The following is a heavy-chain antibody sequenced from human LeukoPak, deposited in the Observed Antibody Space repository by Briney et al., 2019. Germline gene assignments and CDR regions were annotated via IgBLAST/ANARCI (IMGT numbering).Heavy chain of an antibody. Sequence: GGPLRLSCAASGFTVTGTHMSWVRQAPGKGLEWVSAIYTGGTTYYSDSVEGRFTISRDGSKNILYLQMDSLRVEDTAVYYCARDQATSGGGLDSWGQGTLVTVSS. V-gene: IGHV3-53*01. CDR2: IYTGGTT. J-gene: IGHJ4*02. CDR1: GFTVTGTH. CDR3: ARDQATSGGGLDS. D-gene: IGHD3-16*01.